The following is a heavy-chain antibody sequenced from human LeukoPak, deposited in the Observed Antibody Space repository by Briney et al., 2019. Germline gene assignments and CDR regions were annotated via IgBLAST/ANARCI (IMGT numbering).Heavy chain of an antibody. CDR2: ISSSGSTI. CDR3: ARCDSSGCYFYYYYYMDV. J-gene: IGHJ6*03. CDR1: GFTFSDYY. D-gene: IGHD3-22*01. V-gene: IGHV3-11*04. Sequence: PGGSLRLSCAASGFTFSDYYMSWIRQAPGKGLEWVLYISSSGSTIYYADSVKGRFTISRDNAKNSLYLQMNSLRAEDTAVYYCARCDSSGCYFYYYYYMDVWGKGTTVTVSS.